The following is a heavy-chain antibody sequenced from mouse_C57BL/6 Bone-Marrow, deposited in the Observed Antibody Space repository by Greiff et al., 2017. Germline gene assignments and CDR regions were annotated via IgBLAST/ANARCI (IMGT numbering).Heavy chain of an antibody. D-gene: IGHD2-2*01. Sequence: DVHLVEYGGGLVQPGGSLKLSCAASGFTFSDYYMYWVRQTPEKRLEWVAYISNGGGSTYYPDTVKGRFTISRDNAKHTLYLQMSRLKSEDTAMYYCARRGVTHYYAMDYWGQGTSVTVSS. CDR2: ISNGGGST. V-gene: IGHV5-12*01. CDR1: GFTFSDYY. J-gene: IGHJ4*01. CDR3: ARRGVTHYYAMDY.